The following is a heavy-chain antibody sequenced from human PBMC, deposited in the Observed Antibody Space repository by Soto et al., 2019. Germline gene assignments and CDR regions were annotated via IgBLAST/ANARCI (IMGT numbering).Heavy chain of an antibody. CDR2: MTPNSGDT. CDR3: ARNPYTTGSFDH. Sequence: QVQLVQSGAEVKKPGASVKVSCKASGYTFTSYDINWVRQAPGQGLEWVGWMTPNSGDTGYAQTFQGRVTLTRDTSSRTAYMDLSSLTSEDTAGYYCARNPYTTGSFDHWGQGTRVTVSS. D-gene: IGHD4-17*01. J-gene: IGHJ4*02. V-gene: IGHV1-8*02. CDR1: GYTFTSYD.